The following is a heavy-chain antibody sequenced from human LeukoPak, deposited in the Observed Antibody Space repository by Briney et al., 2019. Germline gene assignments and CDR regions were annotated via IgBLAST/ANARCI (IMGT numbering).Heavy chain of an antibody. CDR3: ARTTEGYAGGPGYSYYYYMDV. CDR2: IYYSGST. V-gene: IGHV4-59*01. CDR1: GGSISTYF. D-gene: IGHD5-12*01. Sequence: SETLSLTCTVSGGSISTYFWSWIRQPPGKGLEWIGYIYYSGSTNYNPSLKSRVTISLDTSKNQFSLKLSSVTAADTAMYYCARTTEGYAGGPGYSYYYYMDVWGKGTTVTISS. J-gene: IGHJ6*03.